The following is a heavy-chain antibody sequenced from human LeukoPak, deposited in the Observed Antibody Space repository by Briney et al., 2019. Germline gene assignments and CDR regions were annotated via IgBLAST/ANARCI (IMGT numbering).Heavy chain of an antibody. CDR2: IDWDDDK. CDR1: GFSLSTSGMC. Sequence: ESGPTLVKPTQTLTLTCTFSGFSLSTSGMCVSWIRQPPGKALEWLALIDWDDDKYYSTSLKTRLTISKDTSKNQVVLTMTNMDPVDTATYYCARISESGYSSGGIDYWGQGTLVTVSS. V-gene: IGHV2-70*01. CDR3: ARISESGYSSGGIDY. D-gene: IGHD5-18*01. J-gene: IGHJ4*02.